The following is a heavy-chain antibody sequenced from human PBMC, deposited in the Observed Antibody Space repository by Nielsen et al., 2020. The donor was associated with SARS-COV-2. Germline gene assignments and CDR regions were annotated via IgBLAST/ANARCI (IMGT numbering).Heavy chain of an antibody. CDR1: GGTFSSYA. D-gene: IGHD1-26*01. V-gene: IGHV1-69*13. CDR2: IIPIFGTA. Sequence: SVKVSCKASGGTFSSYAISWVRQAPGQGLEWMGGIIPIFGTANYAQKFQGRVTITADESTSTAYMELSSLRSEDTAVYYCARGGVPPYRVGAQDYWGQGTLVTVSS. CDR3: ARGGVPPYRVGAQDY. J-gene: IGHJ4*02.